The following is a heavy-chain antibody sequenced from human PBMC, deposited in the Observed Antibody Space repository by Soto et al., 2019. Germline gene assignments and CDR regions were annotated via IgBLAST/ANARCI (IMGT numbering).Heavy chain of an antibody. CDR1: GGSISSYY. V-gene: IGHV4-59*08. CDR2: IYYSGST. Sequence: SETLSLTCTVSGGSISSYYWSWIRQPPGKGLEWIGYIYYSGSTNYNPSLKSRVTISVDTSKNQFSLKLSSVTAADMAVYYCASTNGDYYYYYMDVWGKGTTVTVSS. CDR3: ASTNGDYYYYYMDV. J-gene: IGHJ6*03. D-gene: IGHD2-8*01.